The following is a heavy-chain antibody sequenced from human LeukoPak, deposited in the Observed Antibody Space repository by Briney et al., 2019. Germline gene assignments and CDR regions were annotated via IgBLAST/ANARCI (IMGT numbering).Heavy chain of an antibody. CDR1: GFTFSSYA. D-gene: IGHD3-3*01. V-gene: IGHV3-21*01. CDR3: ARGPPISGNFWRGKNHPPDY. CDR2: ISSSSSYI. J-gene: IGHJ4*02. Sequence: PGGPLRLSCAASGFTFSSYAMSWVRQAPGKGLEWVSSISSSSSYIYYVNSVKGRFTISRDNAKNSLYLQMNSLRAEDTAVYYCARGPPISGNFWRGKNHPPDYWGQGTLVTVSS.